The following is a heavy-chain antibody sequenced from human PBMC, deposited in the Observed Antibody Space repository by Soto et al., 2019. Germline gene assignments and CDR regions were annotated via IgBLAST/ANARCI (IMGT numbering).Heavy chain of an antibody. CDR1: GGDFSRFA. D-gene: IGHD1-26*01. Sequence: GGSLRLSCALSGGDFSRFAMSWVRQAPGKGLEWVSAIRGSGDGTSYIDSVAGRFTISRDNLKNTLFLQMDRLRAEDTAVYFCAKHIRWEWDQGWFDSWGPGTLVTVSS. J-gene: IGHJ5*01. V-gene: IGHV3-23*01. CDR2: IRGSGDGT. CDR3: AKHIRWEWDQGWFDS.